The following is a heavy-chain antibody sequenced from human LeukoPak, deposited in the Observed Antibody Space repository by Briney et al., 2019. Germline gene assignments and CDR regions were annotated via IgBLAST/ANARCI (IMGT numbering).Heavy chain of an antibody. Sequence: EASVKVSCKASGGTFSSYAISWVRQAPGQGLEWMGGIIPVFGTANYAQKFQGRVTITADESTSTAYMELSSLRSEDTAVYYCARRKSYYGPRLFPFDIWGQGTMVTVSS. CDR1: GGTFSSYA. J-gene: IGHJ3*02. D-gene: IGHD3-10*01. CDR3: ARRKSYYGPRLFPFDI. V-gene: IGHV1-69*13. CDR2: IIPVFGTA.